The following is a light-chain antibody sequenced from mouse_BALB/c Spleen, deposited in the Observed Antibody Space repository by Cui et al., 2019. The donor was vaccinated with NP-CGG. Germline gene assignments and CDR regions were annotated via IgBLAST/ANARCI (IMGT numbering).Light chain of an antibody. CDR1: TGAVTTSNY. J-gene: IGLJ1*01. CDR3: ALWYSNHWV. CDR2: GTN. V-gene: IGLV1*01. Sequence: QAVVTQESALTTSPGETVTLTCRSSTGAVTTSNYANWDQEKPDHLVSGIIGGTNNRAPGVPARFSGSLIGDKAALTITGAQTEDEAIYFCALWYSNHWVFGGGTKLTVL.